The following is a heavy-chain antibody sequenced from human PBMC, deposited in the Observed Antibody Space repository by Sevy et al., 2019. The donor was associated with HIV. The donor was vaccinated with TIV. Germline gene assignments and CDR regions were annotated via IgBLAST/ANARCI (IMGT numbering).Heavy chain of an antibody. D-gene: IGHD3-16*01. CDR1: GFIFSNYA. Sequence: GGSLRLSCAASGFIFSNYAMAWVRQAPGKGLEWVSVIRGSGDDTYFAASVKGRFTISRDNSKKTLHLRMNRLTDEDTAIYFCAKDLGEPTRRVYYFDYWGQGTPVTVSS. CDR2: IRGSGDDT. J-gene: IGHJ4*02. CDR3: AKDLGEPTRRVYYFDY. V-gene: IGHV3-23*01.